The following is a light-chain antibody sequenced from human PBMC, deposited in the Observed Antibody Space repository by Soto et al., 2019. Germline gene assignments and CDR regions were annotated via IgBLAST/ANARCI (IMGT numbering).Light chain of an antibody. CDR2: DAS. V-gene: IGKV3-11*01. CDR1: QGVNNY. CDR3: QQRSNWPLT. Sequence: EVVLTQSPATLSLSPGERATLSCRANQGVNNYLAWYQHKPGQAPRLLIYDASNRATGIPARFSGSGSGTDFTLTISNLEPEDVAVYYCQQRSNWPLTFGGGTKVEI. J-gene: IGKJ4*01.